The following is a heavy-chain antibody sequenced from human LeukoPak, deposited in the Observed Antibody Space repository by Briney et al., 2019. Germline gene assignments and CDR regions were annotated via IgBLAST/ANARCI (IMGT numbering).Heavy chain of an antibody. V-gene: IGHV4-30-2*01. Sequence: SETLSLTCTVSGGSISSGGYYWSWIRQPPGKGLEWIGYIYHSGSTYYNPSLKSRVTISVDRSKNQFSLKLSSVTAADTAVYYCARGGGTRVNWFDPWGQGTLVTVSS. CDR3: ARGGGTRVNWFDP. D-gene: IGHD4-17*01. J-gene: IGHJ5*02. CDR2: IYHSGST. CDR1: GGSISSGGYY.